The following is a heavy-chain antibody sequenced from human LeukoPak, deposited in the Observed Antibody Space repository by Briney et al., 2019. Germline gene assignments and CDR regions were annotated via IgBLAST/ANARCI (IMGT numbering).Heavy chain of an antibody. Sequence: GGSLRLSCAASGFTFSSYGMHWVRQAPGKGLEWVAFIRYDGSNKYYADSVKGRFTISRDNSKNTLYLQMNSLRAEDTAVYYCAKDLTSMVRRFDYWGQGTLVTVSS. CDR3: AKDLTSMVRRFDY. J-gene: IGHJ4*02. CDR2: IRYDGSNK. CDR1: GFTFSSYG. D-gene: IGHD3-10*01. V-gene: IGHV3-30*02.